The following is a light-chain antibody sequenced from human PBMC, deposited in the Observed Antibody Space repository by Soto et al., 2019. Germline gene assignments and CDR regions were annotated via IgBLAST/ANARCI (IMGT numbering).Light chain of an antibody. V-gene: IGLV2-23*02. J-gene: IGLJ3*02. CDR3: CSFAGGFTWV. CDR1: SSDVGSYNF. CDR2: EVT. Sequence: QSALTQPASVSGSPGQSITISCTGTSSDVGSYNFVSWYQHHPGKAPKLMIYEVTQRPSGVSHRFSGSKSGSTASLTVSGLQAEDEADYYCCSFAGGFTWVFGGGTKLTVL.